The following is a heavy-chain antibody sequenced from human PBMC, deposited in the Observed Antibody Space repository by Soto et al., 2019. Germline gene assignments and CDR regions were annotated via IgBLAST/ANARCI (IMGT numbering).Heavy chain of an antibody. V-gene: IGHV3-64D*08. J-gene: IGHJ6*02. CDR3: VKGQSQYHAYSGMDV. CDR1: GFTFSSYA. CDR2: IISGGGNT. Sequence: GGSLRLSCAASGFTFSSYAMSWVRQAPGKGLEYVSSIISGGGNTYHADSVKGRFTISRDNSKNTLHLQMSSLRTADTAVYYCVKGQSQYHAYSGMDVWGQGTTVTVSS.